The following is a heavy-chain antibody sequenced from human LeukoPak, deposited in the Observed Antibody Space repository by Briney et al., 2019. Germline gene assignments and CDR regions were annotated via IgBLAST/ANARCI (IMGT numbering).Heavy chain of an antibody. CDR3: ARVLIWDAFDI. D-gene: IGHD3-16*01. CDR2: IKQDGSEK. J-gene: IGHJ3*02. CDR1: GFTFGSYW. V-gene: IGHV3-7*01. Sequence: GGSMRLSCAASGFTFGSYWMSWVRQAPGKGLEWVANIKQDGSEKYYVDSVKGRFTISRDNAKNSLYLQMNSLRAEDTAVYYCARVLIWDAFDIWGQGTMVTVSS.